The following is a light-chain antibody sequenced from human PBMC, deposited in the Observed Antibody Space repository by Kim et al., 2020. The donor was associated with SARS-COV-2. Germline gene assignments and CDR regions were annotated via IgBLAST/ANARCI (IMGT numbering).Light chain of an antibody. CDR2: GKN. Sequence: SSELTQDPAVSVALGQTVRITCQGDSLRSYYASWYQQKPGQAPVLVIYGKNNRPSGIPDRFSGSSSGNTASLTITGAQAEDEADYYCNSRDSSGNHPHVVFGGGTNVTVL. V-gene: IGLV3-19*01. J-gene: IGLJ2*01. CDR3: NSRDSSGNHPHVV. CDR1: SLRSYY.